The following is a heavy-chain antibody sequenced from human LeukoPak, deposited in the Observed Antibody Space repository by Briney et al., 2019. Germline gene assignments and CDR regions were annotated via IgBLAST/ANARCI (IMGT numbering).Heavy chain of an antibody. J-gene: IGHJ4*02. CDR3: ARDLGGSYYYGSGSYYRY. Sequence: SETLSLTCAVYGGSFSGYYWSWIRQPPGKGLEWIGEINHSGGTNYNPSLKSRVTISVDTSKNQFSLKLSSVTAADTAVYYWARDLGGSYYYGSGSYYRYWGQGTLVTVSS. CDR1: GGSFSGYY. V-gene: IGHV4-34*01. CDR2: INHSGGT. D-gene: IGHD3-10*01.